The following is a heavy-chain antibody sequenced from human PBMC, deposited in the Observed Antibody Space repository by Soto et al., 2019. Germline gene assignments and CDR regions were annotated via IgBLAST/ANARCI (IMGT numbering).Heavy chain of an antibody. D-gene: IGHD3-22*01. CDR1: GGSISSGDYY. Sequence: SETLSLACTVSGGSISSGDYYWSWIRQPPGKGLEWIGYIYYSGSTYYNPSLKSRVTISVDSSKNQFSLKLSSVTAADTAVYYCAKESGLSTNNYDSSGYPIDYWGQGTLVTVSS. CDR2: IYYSGST. CDR3: AKESGLSTNNYDSSGYPIDY. J-gene: IGHJ4*02. V-gene: IGHV4-30-4*01.